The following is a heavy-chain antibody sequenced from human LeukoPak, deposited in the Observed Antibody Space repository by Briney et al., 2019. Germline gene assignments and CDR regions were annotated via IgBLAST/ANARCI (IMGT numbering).Heavy chain of an antibody. CDR3: AKDLYYGSGSSYFDY. Sequence: GGSLRLSCAASGFTFSSYGMHWVRQAPGKGLEWVAVISYDGSNKYHADSVKGRFTISRDNSKNTLYLQMNSLRAEDTAVYYCAKDLYYGSGSSYFDYWGQGTLVTVSS. CDR2: ISYDGSNK. J-gene: IGHJ4*02. D-gene: IGHD3-10*01. CDR1: GFTFSSYG. V-gene: IGHV3-30*18.